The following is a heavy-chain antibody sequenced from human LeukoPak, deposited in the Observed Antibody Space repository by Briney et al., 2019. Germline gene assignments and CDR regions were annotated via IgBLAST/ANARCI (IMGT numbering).Heavy chain of an antibody. CDR1: GYSISCGYS. Sequence: SETLSLTCTVSGYSISCGYSWGWIRQPPGKGLEWIGNIYHSGSTNYSPSLKSRVTISVDTSKNQFSLKLSSVTAADTAVYFCAREDYYNSGGYYLDYWGQGTLVTVSS. CDR3: AREDYYNSGGYYLDY. D-gene: IGHD3-22*01. V-gene: IGHV4-38-2*02. J-gene: IGHJ4*02. CDR2: IYHSGST.